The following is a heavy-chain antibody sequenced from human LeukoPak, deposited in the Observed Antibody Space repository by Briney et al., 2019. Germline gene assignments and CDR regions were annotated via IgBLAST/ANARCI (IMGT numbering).Heavy chain of an antibody. CDR1: GFTFSSYE. V-gene: IGHV3-23*01. CDR2: ITGSGDTI. CDR3: AKGQVTVPPLDY. J-gene: IGHJ4*02. Sequence: GGSLRLSCSASGFTFSSYEMNWVRQAPGKGLEWISYITGSGDTIYYADSVKGRFTISRDNSKNTLYLQMNSLRAEYTAVYYCAKGQVTVPPLDYWGQGTLVTVSS. D-gene: IGHD2-21*02.